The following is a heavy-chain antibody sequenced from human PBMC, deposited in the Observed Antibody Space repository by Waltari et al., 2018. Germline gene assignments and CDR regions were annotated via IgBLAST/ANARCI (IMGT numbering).Heavy chain of an antibody. J-gene: IGHJ6*02. V-gene: IGHV3-9*01. CDR1: GFTFENFA. D-gene: IGHD3-22*01. CDR2: IACNSARK. Sequence: EVQVVESGGGLVQPGKSLTLSCVFAGFTFENFAMQLVRQVPGKGLEWISAIACNSARKDYADSVRGRFIISRDNSKKSLYLQMDNLRPDDTAIYYCAKDLSHSSSGGMDVWGQGTTVTVSS. CDR3: AKDLSHSSSGGMDV.